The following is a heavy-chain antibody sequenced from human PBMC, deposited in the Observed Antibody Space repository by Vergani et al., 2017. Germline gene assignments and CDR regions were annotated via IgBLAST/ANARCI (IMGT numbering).Heavy chain of an antibody. V-gene: IGHV4-34*01. CDR3: ARVEGRYWYFDL. CDR1: GGSFSGYY. J-gene: IGHJ2*01. CDR2: INHSGST. D-gene: IGHD5-24*01. Sequence: QVQLQQWVAGLLKPSETLSLTCAVYGGSFSGYYWSWIRHPPGKGLEWIGEINHSGSTNYNPSLKSRVTISVDTSKNQFSLKLSSVTAADTAVYYCARVEGRYWYFDLWGRGTLVTVSS.